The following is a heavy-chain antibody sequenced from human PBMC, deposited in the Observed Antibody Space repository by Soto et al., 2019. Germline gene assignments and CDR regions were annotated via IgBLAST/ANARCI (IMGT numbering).Heavy chain of an antibody. CDR1: GFTFSSYA. Sequence: GGSLRLSCAASGFTFSSYAMSWVRQAPGKGLERVSAISGSGGSTYYADSVKGRFTISRDNSKNTLYLQMNSLRAEDTAVYYCARPFYYDILTGYYEYFDYWGQGTLVTVSS. V-gene: IGHV3-23*01. CDR3: ARPFYYDILTGYYEYFDY. J-gene: IGHJ4*02. CDR2: ISGSGGST. D-gene: IGHD3-9*01.